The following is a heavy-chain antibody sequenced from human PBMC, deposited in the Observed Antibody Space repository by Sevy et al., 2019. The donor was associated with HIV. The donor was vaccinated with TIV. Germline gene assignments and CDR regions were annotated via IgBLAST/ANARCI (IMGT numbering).Heavy chain of an antibody. CDR2: ISGSGGST. Sequence: GGSLRLSCAASGFTFSSYAMSWVRQAPGKGLEWVSAISGSGGSTYYADSVKGRFTNSRDNSKNTLYLQINSLRAEDTAVYYCAKGRSLLYYHYMDVWGKGTTVTVSS. CDR1: GFTFSSYA. V-gene: IGHV3-23*01. D-gene: IGHD2-15*01. CDR3: AKGRSLLYYHYMDV. J-gene: IGHJ6*03.